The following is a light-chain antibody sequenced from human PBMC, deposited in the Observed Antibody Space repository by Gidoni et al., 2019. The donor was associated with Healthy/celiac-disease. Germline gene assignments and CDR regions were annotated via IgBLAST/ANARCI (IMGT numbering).Light chain of an antibody. V-gene: IGKV2-28*01. CDR2: LGS. J-gene: IGKJ2*01. CDR3: MRALQTPYT. CDR1: QSLLHSNGYNY. Sequence: DIVMTQSPLSLPVTPGEPASNSCRSSQSLLHSNGYNYLDWYLQKPGQSPQLLIYLGSNRASGVPDRFSGSGSGTDFTMKISRVEDEDVGVYYCMRALQTPYTFGQGTKLEIK.